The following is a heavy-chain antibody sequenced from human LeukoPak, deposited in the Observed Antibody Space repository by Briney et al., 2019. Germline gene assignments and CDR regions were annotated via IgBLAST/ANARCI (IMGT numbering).Heavy chain of an antibody. V-gene: IGHV3-48*01. D-gene: IGHD6-19*01. J-gene: IGHJ4*02. CDR1: GFTFSSYS. CDR2: ISSSSSTI. CDR3: ARGESSGWPRFDY. Sequence: GGSLRLSCAASGFTFSSYSMNWVRQAPGKGLEWVSYISSSSSTIYYADSVKGRFTISRDNAKNSLYLQMNSLRAEDTAVYYCARGESSGWPRFDYWGQGTLVTVSS.